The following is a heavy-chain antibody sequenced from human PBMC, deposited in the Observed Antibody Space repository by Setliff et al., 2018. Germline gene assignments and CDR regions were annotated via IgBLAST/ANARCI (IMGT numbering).Heavy chain of an antibody. D-gene: IGHD3-22*01. CDR2: LYYSGTT. CDR3: AREGDTSGYYYGGGFDY. CDR1: GASISGYY. J-gene: IGHJ4*02. Sequence: ASETLSLTCSVPGASISGYYWSWIRQSPTKGLEWIGSLYYSGTTSYNPSLKSRVTMSADTSKRQFFLKLSSVTTADTALYYCAREGDTSGYYYGGGFDYWGQGIPVTVSS. V-gene: IGHV4-59*01.